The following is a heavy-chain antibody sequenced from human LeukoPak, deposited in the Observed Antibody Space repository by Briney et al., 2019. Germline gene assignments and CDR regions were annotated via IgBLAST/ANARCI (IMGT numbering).Heavy chain of an antibody. CDR1: GFTFSSSW. CDR3: AREIATYDSRTITDAFDI. Sequence: GGSLRLSCAASGFTFSSSWMSWVRQAPGKGLEWVANIKQDGSEKYYVDSVKGRFTISRDNAKNSLYLQMNSLRAEDTAVYYCAREIATYDSRTITDAFDIWGQGTMVTVSS. D-gene: IGHD3-22*01. CDR2: IKQDGSEK. V-gene: IGHV3-7*01. J-gene: IGHJ3*02.